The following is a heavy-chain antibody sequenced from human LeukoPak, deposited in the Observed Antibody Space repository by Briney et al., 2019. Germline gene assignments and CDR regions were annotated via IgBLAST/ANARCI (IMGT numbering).Heavy chain of an antibody. Sequence: PRGSLRLSCAASGFTFSSYSMNWVRQAPGKGLEWVSYTSSSSSTIYYADSVKGRFTISRDNAKNSLYLQMNSLRDEDTAVYYCAREGAYYDILTGYSGIDYWGQGTLVTVSS. CDR3: AREGAYYDILTGYSGIDY. D-gene: IGHD3-9*01. CDR2: TSSSSSTI. J-gene: IGHJ4*02. V-gene: IGHV3-48*02. CDR1: GFTFSSYS.